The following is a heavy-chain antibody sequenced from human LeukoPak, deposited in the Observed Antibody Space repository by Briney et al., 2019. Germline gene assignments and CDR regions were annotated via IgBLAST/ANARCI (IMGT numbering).Heavy chain of an antibody. V-gene: IGHV1-18*01. CDR3: ARVIWGEGVVTGYYFDY. D-gene: IGHD2-21*02. CDR2: ISAYNGNT. J-gene: IGHJ4*02. Sequence: ASVKVSCKASGYTFTSYGISWVRQAPGQGLEWVGWISAYNGNTNYAQKLQGRVTMTTDTSTSTAYMELRSLRSDDTAVYYCARVIWGEGVVTGYYFDYWGQGTLVTVSS. CDR1: GYTFTSYG.